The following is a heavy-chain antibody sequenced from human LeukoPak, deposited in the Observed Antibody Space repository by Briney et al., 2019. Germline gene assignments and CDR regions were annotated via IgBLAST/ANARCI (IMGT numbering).Heavy chain of an antibody. V-gene: IGHV4-28*01. Sequence: SETLSLTCAVSGYSISSSNWWGWIRQPPGKGLEWIGYIYYSGSTNYNPSLKSRVTISVDTSKNQFSLKLSSVTAADTAVYYCASTHLTMVRGSAFDIWGQGTMVTVSS. J-gene: IGHJ3*02. CDR1: GYSISSSNW. CDR3: ASTHLTMVRGSAFDI. CDR2: IYYSGST. D-gene: IGHD3-10*01.